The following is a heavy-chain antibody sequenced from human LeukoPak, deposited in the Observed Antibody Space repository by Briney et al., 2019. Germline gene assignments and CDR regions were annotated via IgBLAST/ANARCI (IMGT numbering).Heavy chain of an antibody. D-gene: IGHD2-21*02. CDR1: GFTFSSYA. V-gene: IGHV3-30-3*01. CDR2: ISYDGSNK. CDR3: ARDPCGGDCGEGYNWFDP. J-gene: IGHJ5*02. Sequence: PGGSLRLSCAASGFTFSSYAMHWVRQAPGKGLEWVAVISYDGSNKYYADSVKGRFTISRDNSKNTLYLQMNSLRAEDTAVYYCARDPCGGDCGEGYNWFDPWGQGTLVTVSS.